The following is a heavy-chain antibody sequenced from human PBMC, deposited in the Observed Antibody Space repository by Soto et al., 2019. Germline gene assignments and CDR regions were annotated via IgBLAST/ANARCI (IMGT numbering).Heavy chain of an antibody. J-gene: IGHJ4*02. CDR1: GYTFTTYD. CDR2: INPNSGHT. D-gene: IGHD3-3*01. Sequence: QVQLVQSGAEVRKPGASVKVSCQTSGYTFTTYDINWVRQATGQGLEWMGWINPNSGHTGYAQNFQGRVTLTRNTSMRTAYMELSGLKSEDTAVYSCASDFFDDSAAYDPGHWGQGPVVTVSS. CDR3: ASDFFDDSAAYDPGH. V-gene: IGHV1-8*01.